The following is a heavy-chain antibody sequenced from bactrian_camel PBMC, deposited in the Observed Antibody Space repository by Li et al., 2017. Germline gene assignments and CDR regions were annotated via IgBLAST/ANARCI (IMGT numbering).Heavy chain of an antibody. D-gene: IGHD5*01. CDR1: GATSSTYC. V-gene: IGHV3S1*01. CDR3: TRETQWVGYHEFAEY. Sequence: VQLVESGGGSVQAGGSLRLRCAISGATSSTYCMAWFRQGSGKEREGVARIATGSGNTYYADSVKGRFTISQDNAKNTLYLQMNSLTREDSAMYYCTRETQWVGYHEFAEYWGQGTQVTVS. CDR2: IATGSGNT. J-gene: IGHJ4*01.